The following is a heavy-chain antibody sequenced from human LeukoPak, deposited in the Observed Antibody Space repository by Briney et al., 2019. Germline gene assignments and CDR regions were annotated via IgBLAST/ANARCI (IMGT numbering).Heavy chain of an antibody. J-gene: IGHJ5*02. V-gene: IGHV4-59*02. CDR1: GGSVSGYY. CDR3: ARFDDISGYYDP. CDR2: IYYSGGT. D-gene: IGHD3-22*01. Sequence: PSETLSLTCTVSGGSVSGYYWSWVRQPPGKGLEWIGYIYYSGGTNYNPSLKSRVTISVDTSKNQFSLKLSSVTAADTAVYYCARFDDISGYYDPWGQGTLVTVSS.